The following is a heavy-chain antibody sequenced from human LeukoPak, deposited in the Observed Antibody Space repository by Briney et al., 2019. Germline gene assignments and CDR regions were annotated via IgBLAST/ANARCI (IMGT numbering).Heavy chain of an antibody. CDR1: GYTFTGYY. CDR2: INAGNGNT. J-gene: IGHJ2*01. CDR3: ARVKFSSSWYVWYFDL. Sequence: ASVKVSCKASGYTFTGYYMHWVRQAPGQGLEWMGWINAGNGNTKYSQKFQGRVTITRDTSASTAYMELSSLRSEDTAVYYCARVKFSSSWYVWYFDLWGRGTLVTVSS. D-gene: IGHD6-13*01. V-gene: IGHV1-3*01.